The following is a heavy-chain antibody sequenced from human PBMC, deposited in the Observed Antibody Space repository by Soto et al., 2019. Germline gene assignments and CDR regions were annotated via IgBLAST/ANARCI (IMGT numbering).Heavy chain of an antibody. CDR2: IYPGDSDT. V-gene: IGHV5-51*01. CDR3: ARLSSGWYYYYYYMDV. CDR1: GYSFTSYW. D-gene: IGHD6-19*01. J-gene: IGHJ6*03. Sequence: LGESLKISCKGSGYSFTSYWIGWVRQMPGKGLEWMGIIYPGDSDTRYSPYFQGQVTISADKSISTAYLQWSSLKASDTAMYYCARLSSGWYYYYYYMDVWGKGTTVTVS.